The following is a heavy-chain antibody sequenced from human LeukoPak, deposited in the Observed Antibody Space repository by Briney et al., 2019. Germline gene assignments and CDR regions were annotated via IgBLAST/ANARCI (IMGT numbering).Heavy chain of an antibody. CDR1: GFTFSSYA. V-gene: IGHV3-23*01. D-gene: IGHD3-22*01. J-gene: IGHJ4*02. CDR2: ISGSGGST. CDR3: AKDYYDSSGYLYYFDY. Sequence: GGSLRLSCAASGFTFSSYAMSWVRQAPGKGLEWVSAISGSGGSTYYADSVKGRFTISRDNSKNTLYLQMNSLRAEDTAVYYCAKDYYDSSGYLYYFDYWGQGTLVTVSS.